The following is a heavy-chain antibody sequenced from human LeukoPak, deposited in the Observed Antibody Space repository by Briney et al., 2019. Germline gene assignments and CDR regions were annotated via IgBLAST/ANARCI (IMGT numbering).Heavy chain of an antibody. CDR1: GGSISAYY. Sequence: KSSETLSLTCTVSGGSISAYYWSWIRQPAGKGPEWIGRIYTGGTIYNPSLQSRVAISVDKSKNQISLRLNSVTAADTAIYHCVRDLDYWGQGTLVTVSS. V-gene: IGHV4-4*07. CDR2: IYTGGT. CDR3: VRDLDY. J-gene: IGHJ4*02.